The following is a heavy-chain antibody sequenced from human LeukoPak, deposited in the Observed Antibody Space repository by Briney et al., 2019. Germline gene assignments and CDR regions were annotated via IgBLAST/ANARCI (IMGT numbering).Heavy chain of an antibody. CDR2: VSGSGGST. J-gene: IGHJ4*02. V-gene: IGHV3-23*01. CDR1: GFTFSSYA. Sequence: GGSLRLSCAASGFTFSSYAMSWVRQAPGKGLEWVSSVSGSGGSTYYADSVKGRFTISRDNSKNTLYLQMNSLRAEDTAVYYCAKDLDIVATITGNWGQGSLVTVSS. D-gene: IGHD5-12*01. CDR3: AKDLDIVATITGN.